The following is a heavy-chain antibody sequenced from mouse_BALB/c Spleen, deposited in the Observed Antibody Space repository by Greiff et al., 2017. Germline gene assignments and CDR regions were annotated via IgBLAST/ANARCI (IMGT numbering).Heavy chain of an antibody. Sequence: DVKLVESGGGLVQPGGSRKLSCAASGFTFSSFGMHWVRQAPEKGLEWVAYISSGSSTIYYADTVKGRFTISRDNPKNTLFLQMTSLRSEDTAMYYCAREGYGGYYAMDYWGQGTSVTVSS. V-gene: IGHV5-17*02. J-gene: IGHJ4*01. CDR2: ISSGSSTI. CDR1: GFTFSSFG. D-gene: IGHD2-14*01. CDR3: AREGYGGYYAMDY.